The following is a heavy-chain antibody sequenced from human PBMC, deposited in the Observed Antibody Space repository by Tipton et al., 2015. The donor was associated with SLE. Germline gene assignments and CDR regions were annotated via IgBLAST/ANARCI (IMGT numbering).Heavy chain of an antibody. J-gene: IGHJ1*01. CDR1: GFTFDDFA. Sequence: SLRLSCAASGFTFDDFAMHWVRQVPGKGLEWVSSISWNSNNIAYADSVKGRFSISRDNAKNSLYLQMNSLTPDDTALYYCARDQHPLADDPLGHWGPGTLVAVSS. CDR3: ARDQHPLADDPLGH. D-gene: IGHD1-1*01. V-gene: IGHV3-9*01. CDR2: ISWNSNNI.